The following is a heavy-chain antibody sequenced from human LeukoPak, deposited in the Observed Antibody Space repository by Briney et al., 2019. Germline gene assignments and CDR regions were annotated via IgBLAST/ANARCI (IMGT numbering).Heavy chain of an antibody. CDR1: GGSISSTDW. V-gene: IGHV4-4*02. Sequence: PSETLSLTCTVSGGSISSTDWWSWVRQPPGKGLEWIGEIYHSGSTNYNPSLKSRLTISVDKSKNQFSLKLSSVTAADTAVYYCARVKRTTVTYFDYWGQGTQVTVSS. CDR3: ARVKRTTVTYFDY. J-gene: IGHJ4*02. CDR2: IYHSGST. D-gene: IGHD4-17*01.